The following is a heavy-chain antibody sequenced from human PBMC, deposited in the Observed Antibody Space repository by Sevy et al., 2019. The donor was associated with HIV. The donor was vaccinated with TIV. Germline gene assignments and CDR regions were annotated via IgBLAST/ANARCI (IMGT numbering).Heavy chain of an antibody. D-gene: IGHD3-10*01. J-gene: IGHJ4*02. CDR3: ATGRDYGSGSYDY. CDR1: GFSFDRYG. V-gene: IGHV3-33*01. Sequence: GGSLRLSCAASGFSFDRYGMHWVRQAPGKGLEWVAVILYEGINKDYGDTVRGRFTISRDNSKNTLDLQMNSLGVDATAVYYCATGRDYGSGSYDYWGPGTLVTVSS. CDR2: ILYEGINK.